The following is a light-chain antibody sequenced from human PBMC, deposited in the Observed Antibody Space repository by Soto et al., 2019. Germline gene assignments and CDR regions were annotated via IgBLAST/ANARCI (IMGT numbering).Light chain of an antibody. V-gene: IGLV4-60*02. CDR3: ETWVSNTYV. Sequence: QPVLTESSSACASLGSSVKLTCTLSSGHSSYIIAWHQQQPGKAPRYLMKLEGSGSYNTGSGVPDRFSGSSSGADRYLTISNLQFEDEADYYCETWVSNTYVFGTGTQLTVL. CDR1: SGHSSYI. J-gene: IGLJ1*01. CDR2: LEGSGSY.